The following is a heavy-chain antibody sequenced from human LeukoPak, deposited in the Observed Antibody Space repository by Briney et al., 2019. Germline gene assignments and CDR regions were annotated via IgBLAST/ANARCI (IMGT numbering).Heavy chain of an antibody. Sequence: KPSETLSLTCTVSGGSISSGGYYWSWIRQPPGKGLEWIGYIYHSGSTYYNPSLKSRVTISVDRSKNQFSLKLSSVTAADTAVYYCARVPSIPSGGYYFDYWGQGTLVTVSS. CDR3: ARVPSIPSGGYYFDY. D-gene: IGHD2-21*01. V-gene: IGHV4-30-2*01. J-gene: IGHJ4*02. CDR1: GGSISSGGYY. CDR2: IYHSGST.